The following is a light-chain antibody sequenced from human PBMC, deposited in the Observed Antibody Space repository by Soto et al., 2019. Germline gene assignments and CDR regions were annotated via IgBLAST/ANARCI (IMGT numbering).Light chain of an antibody. Sequence: QSVLTQPASVSGSPGQSINISCTGTSSDVGGYNYVSWYQQHPGKAPKIMIYDVSNRPSGVSNRFSGSKSGNTASLTISGLQAEDEADYYCSSNTSSSTFVFGGGTKLTVL. CDR2: DVS. CDR1: SSDVGGYNY. J-gene: IGLJ2*01. CDR3: SSNTSSSTFV. V-gene: IGLV2-14*01.